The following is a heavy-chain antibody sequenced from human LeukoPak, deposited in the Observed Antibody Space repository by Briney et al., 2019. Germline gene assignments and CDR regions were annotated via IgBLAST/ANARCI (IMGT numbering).Heavy chain of an antibody. CDR2: ISFDGTNK. CDR3: ARDLNLGTSDSY. D-gene: IGHD3/OR15-3a*01. J-gene: IGHJ4*02. V-gene: IGHV3-30*03. CDR1: GFTFSNYG. Sequence: GGSLRLSCVASGFTFSNYGMSWVRQAPGKGLEWVAMISFDGTNKHYADSVKGRFTISRDNSKDTLSLEMNNLRPEDTAVYYCARDLNLGTSDSYWGQGTLVTVSS.